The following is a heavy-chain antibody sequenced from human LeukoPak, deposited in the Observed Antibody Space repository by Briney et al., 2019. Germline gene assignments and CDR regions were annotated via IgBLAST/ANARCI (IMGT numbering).Heavy chain of an antibody. CDR3: ARDTPWQDVDTARVTPDY. Sequence: PGGSLRLSCAASGFTFSSYSMNWVRQAPGKGLEWVSSISSSSSYIYYADSVKGRFTISRDNAKNSLYLQMNSLRAEDTAVYYCARDTPWQDVDTARVTPDYWGQGTLVTV. V-gene: IGHV3-21*01. CDR2: ISSSSSYI. D-gene: IGHD5-18*01. J-gene: IGHJ4*02. CDR1: GFTFSSYS.